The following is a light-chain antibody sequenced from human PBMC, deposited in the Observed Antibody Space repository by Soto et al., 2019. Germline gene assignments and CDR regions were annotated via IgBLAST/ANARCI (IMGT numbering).Light chain of an antibody. V-gene: IGLV2-11*01. CDR1: SSDVGAYNY. CDR2: DVS. J-gene: IGLJ2*01. Sequence: QSMLTQPRSVSGSPGQSVVISCTGTSSDVGAYNYVSWYQQHPGKAPKLMIYDVSRRPSGVPDRFSGSKSGNTASLSISGLQGEDEADYYCSSYAGSLYVVFGGGTKLTVL. CDR3: SSYAGSLYVV.